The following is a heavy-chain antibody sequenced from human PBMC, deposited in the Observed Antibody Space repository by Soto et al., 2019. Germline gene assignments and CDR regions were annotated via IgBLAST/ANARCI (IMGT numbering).Heavy chain of an antibody. CDR3: ARLGFNYDFLSGYYNVHHYYGIEV. J-gene: IGHJ6*02. CDR2: IYPGDSDT. Sequence: PGESLKISCMGSGYTVSTWHNFTSYWIAWVRQMPGEGLEWMGIIYPGDSDTRYSPSFQGQVTISADKSINSVYLQWSSLKASDTATYYCARLGFNYDFLSGYYNVHHYYGIEVWGQGTTVTVSS. CDR1: GYTVSTWHNFTSYW. D-gene: IGHD3-3*01. V-gene: IGHV5-51*01.